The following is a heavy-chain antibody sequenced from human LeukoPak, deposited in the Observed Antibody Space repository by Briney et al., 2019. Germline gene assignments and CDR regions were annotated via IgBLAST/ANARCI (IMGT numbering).Heavy chain of an antibody. V-gene: IGHV4-39*01. CDR3: ARNFYDYVWGSYPHY. Sequence: PSETLSLTCTVSGGSISSSSYYWGWIRQPPGKALEWIGSIYYSGSTYYNPSLKSRVTISVDTSKNQFSLKLSSVTAADTAVYYCARNFYDYVWGSYPHYWGQGTLVTVSS. D-gene: IGHD3-16*01. J-gene: IGHJ4*02. CDR2: IYYSGST. CDR1: GGSISSSSYY.